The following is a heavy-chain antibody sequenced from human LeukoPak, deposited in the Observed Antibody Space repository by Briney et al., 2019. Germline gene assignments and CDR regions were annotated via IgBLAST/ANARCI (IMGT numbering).Heavy chain of an antibody. D-gene: IGHD3-22*01. CDR1: GGSISSSAYH. V-gene: IGHV4-39*01. CDR3: ARASYSYDISGWVPFDY. Sequence: PSETLSLTCTVSGGSISSSAYHWGWIRQPPGKGLEWVGSIHSSGSTYYNLSLKSRVTISVDTSKNQFSLKLSSVTAADTAVYYCARASYSYDISGWVPFDYWGQGTLVTVSS. CDR2: IHSSGST. J-gene: IGHJ4*02.